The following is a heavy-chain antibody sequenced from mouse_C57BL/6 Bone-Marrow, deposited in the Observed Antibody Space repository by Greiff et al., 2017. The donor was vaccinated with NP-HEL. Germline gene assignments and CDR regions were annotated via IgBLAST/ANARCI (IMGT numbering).Heavy chain of an antibody. CDR1: GFTFSDYG. V-gene: IGHV5-17*01. Sequence: EVKLMESGGGLVKPGGSLKLSCAASGFTFSDYGMHWVRQAPEKGLVWVAYISSGSSTIYYADTVKGRFTISRDNAKNTLFLQMTSLRSEDTAMYYCARDGYYPFAYWGQGTLVTVSA. J-gene: IGHJ3*01. CDR3: ARDGYYPFAY. CDR2: ISSGSSTI. D-gene: IGHD2-3*01.